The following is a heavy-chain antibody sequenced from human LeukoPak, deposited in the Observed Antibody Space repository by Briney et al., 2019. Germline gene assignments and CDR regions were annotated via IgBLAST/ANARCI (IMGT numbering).Heavy chain of an antibody. CDR1: GGSFSGYY. V-gene: IGHV4-34*01. CDR2: INHSGST. J-gene: IGHJ6*03. Sequence: SSETLSLTCAVYGGSFSGYYWSWIRQPPGKGLEWIGEINHSGSTNYNPSLKSRVTISVDTSKNQFSLKLSSVTAADTAVYYCARRGSIVVVPAAIYYYYYMDVWGKGTTVTVSS. D-gene: IGHD2-2*01. CDR3: ARRGSIVVVPAAIYYYYYMDV.